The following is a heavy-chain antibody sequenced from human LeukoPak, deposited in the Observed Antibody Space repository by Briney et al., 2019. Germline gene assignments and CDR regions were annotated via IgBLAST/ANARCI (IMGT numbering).Heavy chain of an antibody. J-gene: IGHJ4*02. D-gene: IGHD3-16*01. V-gene: IGHV4-34*01. CDR2: TNHGGSV. CDR3: VRDVGHFDIDY. Sequence: SETLSLTCSVNGGSFSGYYWSWIRQSQGKGLEWIGETNHGGSVNYNPSLKSRVTISIETSKNQFSLRLSSVTAADTAVYYCVRDVGHFDIDYWGRGTLVTVSS. CDR1: GGSFSGYY.